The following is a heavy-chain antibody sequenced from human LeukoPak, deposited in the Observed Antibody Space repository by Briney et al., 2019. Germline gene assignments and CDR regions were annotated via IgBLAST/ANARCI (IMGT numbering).Heavy chain of an antibody. CDR1: GGTFSSYA. D-gene: IGHD2-2*01. CDR2: IIPIFGTA. Sequence: GSSVKVSCKASGGTFSSYAISWVRQAPGQGLEWMGGIIPIFGTANYAQKFQGRVTITADESTSTAYMELSSLRSEDTAVYYCASRKDIVVVPAAINYYYCMDAWGKGTTVTVSS. V-gene: IGHV1-69*01. CDR3: ASRKDIVVVPAAINYYYCMDA. J-gene: IGHJ6*03.